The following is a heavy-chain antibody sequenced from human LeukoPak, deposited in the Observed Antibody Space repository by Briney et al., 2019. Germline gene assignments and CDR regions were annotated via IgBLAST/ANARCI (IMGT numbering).Heavy chain of an antibody. Sequence: GGSLRLSCAASGFTFSSYAMSWVRHAPGKGLEWVSSISSSSSYIYYADSVKGRFTISRDNAKNSLYLQMNSLRAEDTAVYYCARDGDLDPDYGDFPIWGQGTLVTVSS. D-gene: IGHD4-17*01. CDR1: GFTFSSYA. CDR2: ISSSSSYI. CDR3: ARDGDLDPDYGDFPI. J-gene: IGHJ4*02. V-gene: IGHV3-21*01.